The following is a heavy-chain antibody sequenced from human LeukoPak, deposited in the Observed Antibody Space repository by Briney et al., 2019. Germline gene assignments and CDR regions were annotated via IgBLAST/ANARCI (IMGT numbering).Heavy chain of an antibody. Sequence: SETLSLTCTVSGDSISSGDYYWSWIRQPAGKGLEWIGRIYTTGITIYNPSLKSRVTISVDTSKNQFSLKLSSVTAADTAVYYCASTYYGSGSYYGWFDPWGQGTLVTVSS. CDR1: GDSISSGDYY. J-gene: IGHJ5*02. D-gene: IGHD3-10*01. V-gene: IGHV4-61*02. CDR3: ASTYYGSGSYYGWFDP. CDR2: IYTTGIT.